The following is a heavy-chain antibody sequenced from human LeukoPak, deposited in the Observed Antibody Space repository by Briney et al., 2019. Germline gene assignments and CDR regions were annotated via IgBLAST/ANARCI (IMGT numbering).Heavy chain of an antibody. CDR2: ISGSGGST. D-gene: IGHD5-12*01. CDR3: AKRATRGYSGYGHFDY. V-gene: IGHV3-23*01. Sequence: LGGSLRLSCAASGFTFSSYAMSWVRQAPGKGLEWVSAISGSGGSTYYADSVKGRFTISRDNSKNTLYLQMNSLRAEDTAVYYCAKRATRGYSGYGHFDYWGQGTLVTVSS. J-gene: IGHJ4*02. CDR1: GFTFSSYA.